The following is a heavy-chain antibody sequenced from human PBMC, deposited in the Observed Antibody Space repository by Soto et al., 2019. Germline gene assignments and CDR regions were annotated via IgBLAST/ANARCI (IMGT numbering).Heavy chain of an antibody. CDR1: RFTFNNYA. V-gene: IGHV3-23*01. CDR2: ISAGGGYT. D-gene: IGHD1-26*01. J-gene: IGHJ6*02. Sequence: EVQLLESGGNLVQPGGSLRLSCAASRFTFNNYAMSWVRQAPGKGLEWVSAISAGGGYTNYADSVKGRFTISRDNSRNTLYLQMNSLRAEDTAVYYCANLVGPGEFPGGMDVWGQGTTVTVSS. CDR3: ANLVGPGEFPGGMDV.